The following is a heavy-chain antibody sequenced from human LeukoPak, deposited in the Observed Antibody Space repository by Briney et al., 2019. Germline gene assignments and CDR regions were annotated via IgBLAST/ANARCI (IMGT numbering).Heavy chain of an antibody. D-gene: IGHD2-8*01. J-gene: IGHJ4*02. V-gene: IGHV1-3*01. CDR3: ARSGGVYYFDY. CDR1: GYTFTSYA. CDR2: INAGNGNT. Sequence: VSVKVSCKASGYTFTSYAMHWVRQAPGQRLEWMGWINAGNGNTKYSQKFQGRVTITRDTSASTAYMELSSLRSEDTAVYYCARSGGVYYFDYWGQGILVTVSS.